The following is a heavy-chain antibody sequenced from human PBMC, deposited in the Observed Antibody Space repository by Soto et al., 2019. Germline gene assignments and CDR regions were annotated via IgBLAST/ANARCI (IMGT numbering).Heavy chain of an antibody. Sequence: AGGSLRLSCTASGFTFGDYAISWLRQAPGKGLEWVGFIRSKAYGGTTEYAASVKGRFTISRDDSKSIAYLQMNSLKTEDTAVYYCTRAYDSSGYYQIAFDYWGQGTLVTAPQ. CDR1: GFTFGDYA. J-gene: IGHJ4*02. D-gene: IGHD3-22*01. V-gene: IGHV3-49*03. CDR3: TRAYDSSGYYQIAFDY. CDR2: IRSKAYGGTT.